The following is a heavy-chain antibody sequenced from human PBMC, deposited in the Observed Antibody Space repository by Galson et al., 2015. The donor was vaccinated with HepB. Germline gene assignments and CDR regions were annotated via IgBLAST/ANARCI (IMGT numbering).Heavy chain of an antibody. CDR3: TTDRKVRGRSAFDI. CDR2: IKSKTDGGTT. J-gene: IGHJ3*02. CDR1: GFTFSNAW. D-gene: IGHD3-10*01. V-gene: IGHV3-15*07. Sequence: SLRLSCAASGFTFSNAWMSWVRQAPGKGLEWVGRIKSKTDGGTTDYAAPVKGRFTISRDDSKNTLYLQMNSLKTEDTAVYYCTTDRKVRGRSAFDIWGQGTMVTVSS.